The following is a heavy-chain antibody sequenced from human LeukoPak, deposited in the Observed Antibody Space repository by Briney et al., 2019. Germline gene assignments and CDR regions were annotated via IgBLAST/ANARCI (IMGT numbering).Heavy chain of an antibody. CDR1: GGSISSYY. J-gene: IGHJ5*02. V-gene: IGHV4-59*01. CDR2: IYYSEST. CDR3: AREGYYDSSGYYTLDP. D-gene: IGHD3-22*01. Sequence: PSETLSLTCTVSGGSISSYYWSWIQQPPGKGLEWIGYIYYSESTNYDPSLKSRVTISVDTSKNQFSLKLSSVTAADTAVYYCAREGYYDSSGYYTLDPWGQGTLVTVSS.